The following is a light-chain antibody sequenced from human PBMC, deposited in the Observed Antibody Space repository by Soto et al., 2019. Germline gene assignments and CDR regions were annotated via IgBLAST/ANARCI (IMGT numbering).Light chain of an antibody. V-gene: IGLV1-44*01. Sequence: QSVLSQPPSASGTPGHRVTISCSGSSSNIGSNTVNWYQQLPGTAPKLLIYSNNQRPSGVPDRFSASKSGTSASLAISGLQSEDEADYYCAAWDDGLNSLYVFRTGTKVT. CDR3: AAWDDGLNSLYV. CDR2: SNN. J-gene: IGLJ1*01. CDR1: SSNIGSNT.